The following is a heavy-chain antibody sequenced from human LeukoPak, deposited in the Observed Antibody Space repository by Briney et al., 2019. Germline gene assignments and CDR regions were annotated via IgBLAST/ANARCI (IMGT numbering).Heavy chain of an antibody. Sequence: QPGGSLRLSXAASGFTFSSYEMNWVRQAPGKGLEWVSYISSSGSTIYYADSVKGRFTISRDNAKNSLYLQMNSLRAEDTAVYYCARDTAAAGRDGWVYWGQGTLVTVSS. V-gene: IGHV3-48*03. CDR1: GFTFSSYE. CDR2: ISSSGSTI. D-gene: IGHD6-13*01. J-gene: IGHJ4*02. CDR3: ARDTAAAGRDGWVY.